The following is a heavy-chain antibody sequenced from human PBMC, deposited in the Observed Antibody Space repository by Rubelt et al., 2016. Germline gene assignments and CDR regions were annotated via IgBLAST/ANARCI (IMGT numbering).Heavy chain of an antibody. Sequence: GFTFSSYGMHWLRQAPGKGLEWVAGISSDTSNKYYADSVKGRFTISRDNSRNTLYLQINSLKTEDSVVYYCARDPYYDASGPFDYWGQGALVSVSS. V-gene: IGHV3-30*19. D-gene: IGHD4/OR15-4a*01. CDR3: ARDPYYDASGPFDY. J-gene: IGHJ4*02. CDR1: GFTFSSYG. CDR2: ISSDTSNK.